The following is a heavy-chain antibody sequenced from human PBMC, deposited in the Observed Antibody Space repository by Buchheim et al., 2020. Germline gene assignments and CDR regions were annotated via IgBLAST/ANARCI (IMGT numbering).Heavy chain of an antibody. CDR1: GFTFSSYA. CDR3: ARGWRAVAGFFDY. CDR2: ISYDGSNK. D-gene: IGHD6-19*01. V-gene: IGHV3-30-3*01. Sequence: QVQLVESGGGVVQPGRSLRLSCAASGFTFSSYAMHWVRQAPGKGLEWVAVISYDGSNKYYADSVKGRFTISRDNYKNTLYLQMNSLRAEDTAVYYCARGWRAVAGFFDYWGQGTL. J-gene: IGHJ4*02.